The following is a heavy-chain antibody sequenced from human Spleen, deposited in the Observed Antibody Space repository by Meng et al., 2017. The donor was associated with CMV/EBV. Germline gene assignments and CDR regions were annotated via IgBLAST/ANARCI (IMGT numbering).Heavy chain of an antibody. D-gene: IGHD1-1*01. CDR2: INHSGST. V-gene: IGHV4-34*01. CDR1: GGSFSGYY. Sequence: SETLSLTCAVYGGSFSGYYWSWIRQPPGKGLEWIGEINHSGSTNYNPSLKSRVTISVDTSKNQFSLKLSSVTAADTAVYYCARGRTIEARGYYYYYGMDVWGQGTTVTVSS. CDR3: ARGRTIEARGYYYYYGMDV. J-gene: IGHJ6*02.